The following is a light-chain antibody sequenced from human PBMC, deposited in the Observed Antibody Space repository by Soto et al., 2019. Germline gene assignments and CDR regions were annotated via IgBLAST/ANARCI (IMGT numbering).Light chain of an antibody. Sequence: DIQMTQSPSSVSASVGDRVSITCRASQGISNWLAWYQQKPGRAPKLLIYTGSSLQSGFPSRFSGTGSGTDFTRTISSLQPEDVATYYCQQANSFPRTFGGGTKVEIK. CDR3: QQANSFPRT. J-gene: IGKJ4*01. CDR2: TGS. CDR1: QGISNW. V-gene: IGKV1-12*01.